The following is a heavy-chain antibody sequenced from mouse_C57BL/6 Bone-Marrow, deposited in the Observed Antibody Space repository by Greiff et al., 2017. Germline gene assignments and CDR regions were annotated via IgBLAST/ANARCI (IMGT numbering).Heavy chain of an antibody. CDR3: AKGWLLPLYYAMDY. CDR2: IWRGGST. J-gene: IGHJ4*01. CDR1: GFSLTSYG. Sequence: QVQLQQSGPGLVQPSQSLSITCTVSGFSLTSYGVHWVRQSPGKGLEWLGVIWRGGSTDYNAAFMSRLRITKDNSKSQVFFKMNSLQADDTAIYYGAKGWLLPLYYAMDYWGQGTSVTVAS. V-gene: IGHV2-5*01. D-gene: IGHD2-3*01.